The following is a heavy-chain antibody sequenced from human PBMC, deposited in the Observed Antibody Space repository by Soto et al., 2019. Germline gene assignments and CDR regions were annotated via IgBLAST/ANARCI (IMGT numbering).Heavy chain of an antibody. J-gene: IGHJ6*02. CDR3: ARVGTFPGIAAAEELYYYYGMDV. CDR1: GGSISSYY. V-gene: IGHV4-59*01. CDR2: IYYSGST. D-gene: IGHD6-13*01. Sequence: SETLSLTCTVSGGSISSYYWSWIRQPPGKGLEWIGYIYYSGSTNYNPSLKSRVTISVDTSKNQFSLKLSSVTAADTAVYYCARVGTFPGIAAAEELYYYYGMDVWGQGTTVTVSS.